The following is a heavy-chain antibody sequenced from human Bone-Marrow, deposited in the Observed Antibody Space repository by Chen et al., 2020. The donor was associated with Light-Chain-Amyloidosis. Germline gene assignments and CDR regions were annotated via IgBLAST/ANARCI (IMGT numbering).Heavy chain of an antibody. CDR1: GFSLSPSEVG. Sequence: QITLEESGPTLVKPTQTLTLTCSFSGFSLSPSEVGVGWIRQPPGKALEFLALIYWDDERRYSPSLKSRLTITRDTSKTQVVLTMTNMDPVDTATYYCARATGDGYSNWFDPWGQGILVTVSS. D-gene: IGHD5-12*01. V-gene: IGHV2-5*02. J-gene: IGHJ5*02. CDR3: ARATGDGYSNWFDP. CDR2: IYWDDER.